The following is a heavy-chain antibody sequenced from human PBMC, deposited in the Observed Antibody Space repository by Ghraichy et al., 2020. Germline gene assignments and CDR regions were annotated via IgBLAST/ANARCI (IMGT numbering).Heavy chain of an antibody. Sequence: LSLTCAASGFTVSSNYMSWVRQAPGKGLEWVSVIYSGGSTYYADSVKGRFTISRDNSKNTLYLQMNSLRAEDTAVYYCAREPLQYRYYYGMDVWGQGTTVTVSS. CDR3: AREPLQYRYYYGMDV. D-gene: IGHD4-11*01. CDR2: IYSGGST. J-gene: IGHJ6*02. CDR1: GFTVSSNY. V-gene: IGHV3-53*01.